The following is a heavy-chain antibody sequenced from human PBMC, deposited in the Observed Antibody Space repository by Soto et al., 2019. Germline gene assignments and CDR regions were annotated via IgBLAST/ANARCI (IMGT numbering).Heavy chain of an antibody. CDR3: AKEESSGWYRTADY. CDR1: GFTFSMSG. V-gene: IGHV3-30*18. CDR2: IYYDGSEQ. Sequence: QVQLVESGGGVVQPGRSLRLSCAASGFTFSMSGMHWVRQAPGEGLEWVGVIYYDGSEQYYGDSVKGRFTISRDNSKNTLYLQMNSLRDEDTAVYYCAKEESSGWYRTADYWGQGTLVTVSS. J-gene: IGHJ4*02. D-gene: IGHD6-19*01.